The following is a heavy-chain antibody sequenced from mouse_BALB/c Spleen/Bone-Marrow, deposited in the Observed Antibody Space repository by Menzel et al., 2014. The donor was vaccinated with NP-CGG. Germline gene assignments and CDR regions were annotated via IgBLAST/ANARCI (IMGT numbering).Heavy chain of an antibody. D-gene: IGHD1-1*01. CDR1: GYTFTSYW. Sequence: VQLQESGAELVRPGASVKLSCKTSGYTFTSYWINWVKQRPGQGLEWIGNIYPSDSYTTYNQKFKDKATLTVDKSSSTAYMQLSSPTSEDSAVYYCTRPGYYYGSSPYAMGYLSQGATVTISS. V-gene: IGHV1-69*02. CDR3: TRPGYYYGSSPYAMGY. CDR2: IYPSDSYT. J-gene: IGHJ4*01.